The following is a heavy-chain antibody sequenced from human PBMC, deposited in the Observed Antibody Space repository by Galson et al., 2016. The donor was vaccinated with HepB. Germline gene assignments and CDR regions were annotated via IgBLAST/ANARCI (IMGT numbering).Heavy chain of an antibody. CDR3: ARDIYGPTYFYYYGLDV. CDR2: ITSSGGAI. CDR1: GFTFASYG. V-gene: IGHV3-48*01. Sequence: SLRLSCAGSGFTFASYGMNWVRQAPGKGLEWVSYITSSGGAIYYTDSVKGRFTISRDNVKNSLYLQMNSLRAEDTAVYYCARDIYGPTYFYYYGLDVWGEGTTVTVSA. D-gene: IGHD2/OR15-2a*01. J-gene: IGHJ6*04.